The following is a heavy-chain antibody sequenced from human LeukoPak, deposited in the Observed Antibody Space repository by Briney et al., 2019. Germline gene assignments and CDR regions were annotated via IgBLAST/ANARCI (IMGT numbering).Heavy chain of an antibody. Sequence: PSETLSLTCTVSGGSISSYYWSWIRQPPGKGLEWIGYVYYSGSTNYNPSLKSRVTISVDTSKNQFSLKLSSVTAADTAVYYCARESTGVLDHWGQGTLVTVSS. D-gene: IGHD2-8*01. V-gene: IGHV4-59*01. CDR2: VYYSGST. CDR1: GGSISSYY. J-gene: IGHJ4*02. CDR3: ARESTGVLDH.